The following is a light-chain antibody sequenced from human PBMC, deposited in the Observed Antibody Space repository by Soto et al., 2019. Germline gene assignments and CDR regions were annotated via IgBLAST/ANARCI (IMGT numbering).Light chain of an antibody. Sequence: EIVMTQSPATLSVSPGERATLSCRASQTVSNNLAWYQQKPGQAPRLLIYGASTRATGIPVRFSGSGSGTEFTLTISRLQSEDFAVYYCQQYNNWYTFGQGTKLEIK. V-gene: IGKV3-15*01. J-gene: IGKJ2*01. CDR1: QTVSNN. CDR2: GAS. CDR3: QQYNNWYT.